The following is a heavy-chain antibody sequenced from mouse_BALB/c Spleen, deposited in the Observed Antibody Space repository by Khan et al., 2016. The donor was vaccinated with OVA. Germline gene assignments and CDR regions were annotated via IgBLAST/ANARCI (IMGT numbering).Heavy chain of an antibody. J-gene: IGHJ2*01. CDR3: TGDSDFDY. Sequence: EVQLQESGGGLVQPGGSRKLSCAASGFTFSRFGMHWVRQAPEKGLEWVAYISSGSSSIYYADTVKGRFTISRDNPKNTLFLQMTSLRSEDTAMYYCTGDSDFDYWGQGTTLTVSS. CDR2: ISSGSSSI. CDR1: GFTFSRFG. V-gene: IGHV5-17*02.